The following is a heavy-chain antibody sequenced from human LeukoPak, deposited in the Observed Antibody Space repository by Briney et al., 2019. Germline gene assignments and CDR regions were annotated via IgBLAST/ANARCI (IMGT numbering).Heavy chain of an antibody. J-gene: IGHJ5*02. CDR3: TKSNWFDP. V-gene: IGHV3-30*02. CDR2: IRYDGSNK. CDR1: GFTFSNYW. Sequence: GSLRLSCAASGFTFSNYWMSWVRQAPGKGLEWVAFIRYDGSNKYYADSVKGRFTISRDNSKNTLYLQMNSLRAEDTAVYYCTKSNWFDPWGQGTLVTVSS.